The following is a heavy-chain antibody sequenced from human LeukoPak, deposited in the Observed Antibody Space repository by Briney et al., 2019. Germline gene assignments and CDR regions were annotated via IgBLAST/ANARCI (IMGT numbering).Heavy chain of an antibody. CDR3: ARLHGDYVPYYYYMDV. CDR1: GGSISSGDYY. Sequence: PSETLSLTCTVSGGSISSGDYYWSWIRQPPGKGLEWIGYIYYSGSTNYNPSLKSRVTISVDTSKNQFSLKLSSVTAADTAVYYCARLHGDYVPYYYYMDVWGKGTTVTVSS. V-gene: IGHV4-61*08. J-gene: IGHJ6*03. CDR2: IYYSGST. D-gene: IGHD4-17*01.